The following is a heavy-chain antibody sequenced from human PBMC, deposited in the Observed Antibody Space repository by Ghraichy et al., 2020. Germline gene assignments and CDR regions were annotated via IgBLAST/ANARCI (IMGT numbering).Heavy chain of an antibody. V-gene: IGHV3-48*01. D-gene: IGHD5-12*01. CDR3: ARDRGERVATTPGDY. J-gene: IGHJ4*02. CDR1: GFTFSSYS. CDR2: ISSSSSTI. Sequence: GESLNISCAASGFTFSSYSMNWVRQAPGKGLEWVSYISSSSSTIYYADSVKGRFTISRDNAKNSLYLQMNSLRAEDTAVYYCARDRGERVATTPGDYWGQGTLVTVSS.